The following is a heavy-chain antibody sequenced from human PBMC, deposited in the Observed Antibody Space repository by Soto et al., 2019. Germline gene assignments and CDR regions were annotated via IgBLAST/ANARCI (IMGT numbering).Heavy chain of an antibody. J-gene: IGHJ4*02. D-gene: IGHD3-16*01. Sequence: QVQLVESGGDVVQPGRSLRLSCAASGFTFSSHAMHWVRQAPGKGLEWVALISYDESNKHYADSVKGRFTISRDFSQNTLYLQLNSLRAEDTAVYYCARDSGFWGNYYFDSWGQGTLVTVSS. CDR2: ISYDESNK. V-gene: IGHV3-30-3*01. CDR3: ARDSGFWGNYYFDS. CDR1: GFTFSSHA.